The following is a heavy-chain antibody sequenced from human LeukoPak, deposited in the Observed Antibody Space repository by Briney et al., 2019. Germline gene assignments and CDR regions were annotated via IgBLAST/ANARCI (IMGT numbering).Heavy chain of an antibody. CDR3: ARSPYCSGGSCHYYYGMDV. Sequence: SETLSLTCTVSGCSISSYYCSWIRQPAGKGLEWMGRIYTSGSTNYNPSLKSRVTMSVDTSKNQFSLKLSSVTAADTAVYYCARSPYCSGGSCHYYYGMDVWGQGTTVTVSS. V-gene: IGHV4-4*07. D-gene: IGHD2-15*01. CDR1: GCSISSYY. CDR2: IYTSGST. J-gene: IGHJ6*02.